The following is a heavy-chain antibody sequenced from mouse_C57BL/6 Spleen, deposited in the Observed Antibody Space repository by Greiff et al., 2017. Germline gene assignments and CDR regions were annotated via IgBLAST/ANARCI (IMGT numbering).Heavy chain of an antibody. J-gene: IGHJ4*01. Sequence: VQLKESGGGLVKPGGSLKLSCAASGFTFSDYGMHWVRQAPEKGLEWVAYISSGSSTIYYADTVKGRFTISRDNAKNTLFLQMTSLRSEDTAMYYCASYSNYGFYYAMDYWGQGTSVTVSS. V-gene: IGHV5-17*01. CDR1: GFTFSDYG. D-gene: IGHD2-5*01. CDR2: ISSGSSTI. CDR3: ASYSNYGFYYAMDY.